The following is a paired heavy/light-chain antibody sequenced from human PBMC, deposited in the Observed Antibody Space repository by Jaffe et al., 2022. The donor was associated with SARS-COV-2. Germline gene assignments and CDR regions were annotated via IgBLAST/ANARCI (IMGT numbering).Light chain of an antibody. CDR3: QSYDSSLSGSVV. J-gene: IGLJ2*01. CDR1: SSNIGAGYD. Sequence: QSVLTQPPSVSGAPGQRVTISCTGSSSNIGAGYDVHWYQQLPGTAPKLLIYGNSNRPSGVPDRFSGSKSGTSASLAISGLQAEDEADYYCQSYDSSLSGSVVFGGGTKLTVL. CDR2: GNS. V-gene: IGLV1-40*01.
Heavy chain of an antibody. CDR1: GFSLSTSGVG. CDR3: AHSRTYCGGDCYSGGWFDP. CDR2: IYWDDDK. D-gene: IGHD2-21*02. Sequence: QITLKESGPTLVKPTQTLTLTCTFSGFSLSTSGVGVGWIRQPPGKALEWLALIYWDDDKRYSPSLKSRLTITKDTSKNQVVLTMTNMDPVDTATYYCAHSRTYCGGDCYSGGWFDPWGQGTLVTVSS. J-gene: IGHJ5*02. V-gene: IGHV2-5*02.